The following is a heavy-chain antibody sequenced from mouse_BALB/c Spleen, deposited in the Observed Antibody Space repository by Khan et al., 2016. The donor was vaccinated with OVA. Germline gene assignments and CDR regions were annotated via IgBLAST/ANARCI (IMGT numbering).Heavy chain of an antibody. CDR1: GYTFTTYT. CDR2: INPSNDYT. D-gene: IGHD3-1*01. V-gene: IGHV1-4*01. CDR3: ARSEQLGRRGGFAY. Sequence: QIQLVQSGAELARPGASVKMSCKTSGYTFTTYTLHWVKQRPGRSLEWIGYINPSNDYTNYNQKFKDKSTLTADKSSSTAYMQLSSLTSEDSAVYYCARSEQLGRRGGFAYWGQGTLVTVSA. J-gene: IGHJ3*01.